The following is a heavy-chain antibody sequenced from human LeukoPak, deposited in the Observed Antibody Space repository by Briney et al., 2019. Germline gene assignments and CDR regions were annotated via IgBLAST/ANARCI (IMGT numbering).Heavy chain of an antibody. J-gene: IGHJ4*02. Sequence: PGRSLRLSCAASGFTFSSYGMHWVRQAPGKGLEWVAVISYDGSNKYYADSVKGRFTISRDNSKNTLYLQMNSLGAEDTAVYYCARDAPFSRAGFDYWGQGTLVTVSS. CDR3: ARDAPFSRAGFDY. CDR2: ISYDGSNK. CDR1: GFTFSSYG. V-gene: IGHV3-30*03.